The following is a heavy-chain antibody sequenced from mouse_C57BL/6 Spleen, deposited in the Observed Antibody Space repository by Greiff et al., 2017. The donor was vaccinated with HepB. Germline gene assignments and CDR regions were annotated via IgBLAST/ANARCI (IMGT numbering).Heavy chain of an antibody. Sequence: EVKLVESGGGLVKPGGSLKLSCAASGFTFSDYGMHWVRQAPEKGLEWVAYISSGSSTIYYADTVKGRFTISRDNAKNTLFLQMTSLRSEDTAMYYCARGYYGSRYYFDYWGQGTTLTVSS. CDR1: GFTFSDYG. D-gene: IGHD1-1*01. CDR3: ARGYYGSRYYFDY. J-gene: IGHJ2*01. V-gene: IGHV5-17*01. CDR2: ISSGSSTI.